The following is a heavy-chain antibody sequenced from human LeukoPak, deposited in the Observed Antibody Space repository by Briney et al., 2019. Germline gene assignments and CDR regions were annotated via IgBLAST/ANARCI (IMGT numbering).Heavy chain of an antibody. CDR2: IIPIFGTA. D-gene: IGHD6-6*01. J-gene: IGHJ5*02. CDR3: ARDLAARGGGWFDP. V-gene: IGHV1-69*05. CDR1: GGTFSSYA. Sequence: SVKVSCKASGGTFSSYAISWVRQAPGQGLEWMGRIIPIFGTANYAQKFQGRVTITTDKSTSTAYMELSSLRSEDTAVYYCARDLAARGGGWFDPWGRGTLVTVSS.